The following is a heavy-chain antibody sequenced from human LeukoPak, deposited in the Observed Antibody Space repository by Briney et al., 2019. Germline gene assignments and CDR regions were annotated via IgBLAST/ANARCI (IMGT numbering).Heavy chain of an antibody. Sequence: GGSLRLSCAASGFTFSNHWMHWGRQAPGKGLMWVSRINRDGSRTDYADSVKGRFTISRDDAKNTLYLQVNSLRAEDTAVYFCARGGSDTAMAHDYWGQGTLVTVSS. CDR1: GFTFSNHW. V-gene: IGHV3-74*01. D-gene: IGHD5-18*01. CDR2: INRDGSRT. J-gene: IGHJ4*02. CDR3: ARGGSDTAMAHDY.